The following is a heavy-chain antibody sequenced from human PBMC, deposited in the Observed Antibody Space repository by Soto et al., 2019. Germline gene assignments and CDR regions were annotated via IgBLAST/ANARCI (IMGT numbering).Heavy chain of an antibody. J-gene: IGHJ3*02. CDR1: GYTFTSYG. V-gene: IGHV1-18*01. CDR2: ISAYNGNT. Sequence: ASVKVSCKASGYTFTSYGISWVRQAPGQGLEWMGWISAYNGNTNYAQKLQGRVTMTTDTSTSTAYMELRSLRSDDTAVYYCGGPYLTGDQDAFDIWGQGTMVTVSS. D-gene: IGHD7-27*01. CDR3: GGPYLTGDQDAFDI.